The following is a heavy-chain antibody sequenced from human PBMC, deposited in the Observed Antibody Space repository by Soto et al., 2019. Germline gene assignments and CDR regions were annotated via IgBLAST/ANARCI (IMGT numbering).Heavy chain of an antibody. CDR3: ARGATRESYYDMDV. CDR1: GGTFSSYA. Sequence: SVKVSCKASGGTFSSYAVNWVRQAPGQGLEWMGGIIPIFGTANYARKFQGRVTITADESTSTAYMELSSLRSEDTAVYYCARGATRESYYDMDVWGQGTAVTVSS. V-gene: IGHV1-69*13. CDR2: IIPIFGTA. J-gene: IGHJ6*02.